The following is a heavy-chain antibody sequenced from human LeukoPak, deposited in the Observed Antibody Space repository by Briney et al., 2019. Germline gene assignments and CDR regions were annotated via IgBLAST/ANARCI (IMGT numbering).Heavy chain of an antibody. CDR3: AIMHPYYDGSGYWVQ. D-gene: IGHD3-22*01. Sequence: GGSLRLSFAASGFPFCRYAMSWVRPPPGKGVGWGSGFSTSGGSSSYADSVKGRFTISRDNPRNTLYMQMNSLRAEDTALYYCAIMHPYYDGSGYWVQWGQGTLVTVSS. J-gene: IGHJ4*02. V-gene: IGHV3-23*01. CDR2: FSTSGGSS. CDR1: GFPFCRYA.